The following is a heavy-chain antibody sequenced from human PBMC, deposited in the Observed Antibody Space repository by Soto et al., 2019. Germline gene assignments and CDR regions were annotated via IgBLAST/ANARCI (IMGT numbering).Heavy chain of an antibody. CDR2: IDIAGDT. J-gene: IGHJ2*01. CDR1: GFTFSNYD. D-gene: IGHD5-12*01. V-gene: IGHV3-13*01. CDR3: ARAARWLQSRYFDL. Sequence: GGSLRLSCAASGFTFSNYDMHWVRQATGKGLEWVSAIDIAGDTYYPDSVKGRFTISREKAKNSLYLQMNSLRADDTAVYYCARAARWLQSRYFDLWGRGTLVTVSS.